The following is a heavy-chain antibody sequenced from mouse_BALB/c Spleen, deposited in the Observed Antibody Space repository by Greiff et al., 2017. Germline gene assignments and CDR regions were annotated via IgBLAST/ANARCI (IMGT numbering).Heavy chain of an antibody. V-gene: IGHV1-55*01. D-gene: IGHD2-4*01. Sequence: QVQLKQPGAELVKPGTSVKLSCKASGYNFTSYWINWVKLRPGQGLEWIGDIYPGSGSTNYNEKFKSKATLTVDTSSSTAYMQLSSLASEDSALYYCARRYDYDEAWFAYWGQGTLVTVSA. CDR2: IYPGSGST. CDR1: GYNFTSYW. CDR3: ARRYDYDEAWFAY. J-gene: IGHJ3*01.